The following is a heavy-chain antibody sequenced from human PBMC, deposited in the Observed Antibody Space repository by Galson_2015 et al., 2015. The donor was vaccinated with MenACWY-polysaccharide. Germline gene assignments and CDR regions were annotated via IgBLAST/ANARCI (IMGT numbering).Heavy chain of an antibody. V-gene: IGHV3-23*01. CDR1: GFTFSSYA. D-gene: IGHD2-2*01. Sequence: SLRLSCAASGFTFSSYAMCWVRQAPGKGLEWVTGISASAATTYYADSVKGRFTISRDNSKNTLYLQMNGLRAEDTAVYYSWATYCSRTSCFGLKDALDIWGQGTTVTVSS. J-gene: IGHJ3*02. CDR2: ISASAATT. CDR3: WATYCSRTSCFGLKDALDI.